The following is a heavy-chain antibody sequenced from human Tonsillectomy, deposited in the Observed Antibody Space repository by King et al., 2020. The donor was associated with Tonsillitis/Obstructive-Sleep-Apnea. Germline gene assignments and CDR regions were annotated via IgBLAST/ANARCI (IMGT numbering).Heavy chain of an antibody. J-gene: IGHJ3*02. V-gene: IGHV3-73*01. CDR1: GFTFSGSA. D-gene: IGHD6-19*01. Sequence: VQLVESGGGLVQPGGSLKLSCAASGFTFSGSAMHWVRQASGKGLEWVGRIISKANSYATAYVASVKGRFTISRGDSKNTAYLQMNSLKTEDTAVYYCTTTGIAVAGTYAFDIWGQGTMVTVSS. CDR3: TTTGIAVAGTYAFDI. CDR2: IISKANSYAT.